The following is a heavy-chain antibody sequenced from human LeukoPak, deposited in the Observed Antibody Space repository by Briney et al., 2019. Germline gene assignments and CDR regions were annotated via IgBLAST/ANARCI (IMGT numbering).Heavy chain of an antibody. CDR3: AKDPLRFLDTVAFDY. CDR2: ISGSGGST. CDR1: GFTFSSYA. D-gene: IGHD3-3*01. V-gene: IGHV3-23*01. J-gene: IGHJ4*02. Sequence: GGSLRLSCTASGFTFSSYAMSWVRQAPGKGLEWVSAISGSGGSTYYADSVKGRFTISRDNSKNTLYLQMNSLRAEDTAVYYCAKDPLRFLDTVAFDYWGQGTLVTVSS.